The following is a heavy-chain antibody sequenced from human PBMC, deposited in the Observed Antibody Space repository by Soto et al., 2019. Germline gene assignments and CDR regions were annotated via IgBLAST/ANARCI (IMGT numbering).Heavy chain of an antibody. V-gene: IGHV1-69*01. J-gene: IGHJ3*02. Sequence: SAEVCCEACGGSFRSYAISWVLQEQGQGLEWMGGIIPIFGTANYAQKFQGRVTITADESTSTAYMELSSLRSEDTAVYYCAREREGVTMIVVVTSEAFDIWGQGTMVTVSS. CDR2: IIPIFGTA. CDR3: AREREGVTMIVVVTSEAFDI. CDR1: GGSFRSYA. D-gene: IGHD3-22*01.